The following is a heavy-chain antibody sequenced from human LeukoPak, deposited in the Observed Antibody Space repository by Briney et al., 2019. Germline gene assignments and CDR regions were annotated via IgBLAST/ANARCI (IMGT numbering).Heavy chain of an antibody. D-gene: IGHD2-2*01. CDR2: INPSGGTT. J-gene: IGHJ6*02. CDR1: GYTFTNYY. CDR3: ARPTSIIPASNVYYYYYAMDV. Sequence: ASVKVSCKASGYTFTNYYMHWVRQAPGQGLEWMGIINPSGGTTTYAHKFQDRVTMTRDTSTSTVYVEVSSLRPEDTAVYYCARPTSIIPASNVYYYYYAMDVWGQGTTVTVSS. V-gene: IGHV1-46*01.